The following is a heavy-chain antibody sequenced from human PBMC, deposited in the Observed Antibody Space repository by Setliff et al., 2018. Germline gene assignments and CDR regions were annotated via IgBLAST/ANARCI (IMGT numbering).Heavy chain of an antibody. CDR1: GFTFGDYA. V-gene: IGHV3-49*04. D-gene: IGHD3-3*01. CDR3: TREASVDFWSGYPYYYYMDV. J-gene: IGHJ6*03. CDR2: IRSKAYGGTT. Sequence: PGGSLRFSCTASGFTFGDYAMSWVRQAPGKGLEWVGFIRSKAYGGTTEYAASVKGRFTISRDDSKSIAYLQMNSLKTEDTAVYYCTREASVDFWSGYPYYYYMDVWGKGTTVTVSS.